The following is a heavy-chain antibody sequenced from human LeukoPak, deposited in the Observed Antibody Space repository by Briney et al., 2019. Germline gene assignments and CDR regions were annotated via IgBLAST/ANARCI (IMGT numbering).Heavy chain of an antibody. CDR1: GGSFSGYY. CDR3: ARDGRDYYGSGSSILSITKNAFDI. CDR2: INHSGST. V-gene: IGHV4-34*01. J-gene: IGHJ3*02. D-gene: IGHD3-10*01. Sequence: SETLSLTCAVYGGSFSGYYWSWIRQPPGKGLEWIGEINHSGSTNYNPSLKSRVTISVDTSKNQFSLKLSSVTAADTAVYYCARDGRDYYGSGSSILSITKNAFDIWGQGTMVTVSS.